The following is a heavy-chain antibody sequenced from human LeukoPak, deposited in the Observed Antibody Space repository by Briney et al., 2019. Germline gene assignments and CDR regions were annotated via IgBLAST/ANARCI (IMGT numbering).Heavy chain of an antibody. J-gene: IGHJ4*02. Sequence: GRSLRLFCAASGFTFSNYGMHWVRQAPGKGLEWVATISYEGSNKKYVDSVKGRFTISRDNSKNTLFLEMNSLRSEDTAVYYCAKDAYTSGWGYFAYWGQGTLVTVSS. CDR1: GFTFSNYG. CDR2: ISYEGSNK. V-gene: IGHV3-30*18. CDR3: AKDAYTSGWGYFAY. D-gene: IGHD6-19*01.